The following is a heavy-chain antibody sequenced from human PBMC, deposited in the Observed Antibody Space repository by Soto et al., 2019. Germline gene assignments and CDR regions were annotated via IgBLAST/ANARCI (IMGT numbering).Heavy chain of an antibody. CDR2: IYYSGST. CDR3: ARARGYYDSSGYRSDRYHFDY. Sequence: SETLSLTCTVSDGSVRSDDTSWSWFRQAPGRGLEWIGNIYYSGSTYYDPSLKSRLTISLDTSKNQFSLRLSAVTAADTAVYYCARARGYYDSSGYRSDRYHFDYWGQGTLVTVSS. J-gene: IGHJ4*02. D-gene: IGHD3-22*01. V-gene: IGHV4-30-4*01. CDR1: DGSVRSDDTS.